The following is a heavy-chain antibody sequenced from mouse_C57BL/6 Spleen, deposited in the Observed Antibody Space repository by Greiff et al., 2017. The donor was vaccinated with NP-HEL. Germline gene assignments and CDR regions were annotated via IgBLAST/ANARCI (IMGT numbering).Heavy chain of an antibody. J-gene: IGHJ4*01. D-gene: IGHD2-10*01. CDR1: GYTFTDYE. CDR3: TRCLPYYAMDY. V-gene: IGHV1-15*01. CDR2: IDPETGGT. Sequence: VQLQQSGAELVRPGASVTLSCKASGYTFTDYEMHWVKQTPVHGLEWIGAIDPETGGTAYNQKFKGKAILTADKSSSTAYMGLRSLTSEDSAVYYLTRCLPYYAMDYGGQGTSVTGSS.